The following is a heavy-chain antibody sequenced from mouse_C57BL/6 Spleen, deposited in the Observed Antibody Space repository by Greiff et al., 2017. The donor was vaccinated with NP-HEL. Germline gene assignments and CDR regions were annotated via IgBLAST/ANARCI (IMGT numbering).Heavy chain of an antibody. Sequence: QVQLKQPGAELVKPGASVKLSCKASGYTFTSYWMHWVKQRPGRGLEWIGRIDPNSGGTKYNEKFKSKATLTVDKPSSTAYMQLRSLTSEDSAVYYCAISEPNLYGNYRGDYAMDYWGQGTSVTVSS. CDR3: AISEPNLYGNYRGDYAMDY. CDR2: IDPNSGGT. D-gene: IGHD2-1*01. J-gene: IGHJ4*01. CDR1: GYTFTSYW. V-gene: IGHV1-72*01.